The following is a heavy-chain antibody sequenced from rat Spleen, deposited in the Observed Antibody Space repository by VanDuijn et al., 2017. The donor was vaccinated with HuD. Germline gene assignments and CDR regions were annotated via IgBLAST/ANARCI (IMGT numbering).Heavy chain of an antibody. CDR1: GFTFSHAA. D-gene: IGHD1-2*01. J-gene: IGHJ2*01. CDR3: TAESSSDY. V-gene: IGHV10-5*01. Sequence: VQLVESGGGLVQPKESLKISCTTSGFTFSHAAMYWVRQAPGKGLEWVARIRTKPNNYATYYADSVKGRFTISRDDSKRMVFLQMDNLKPEDTAMYYCTAESSSDYWGQGVMVAVSS. CDR2: IRTKPNNYAT.